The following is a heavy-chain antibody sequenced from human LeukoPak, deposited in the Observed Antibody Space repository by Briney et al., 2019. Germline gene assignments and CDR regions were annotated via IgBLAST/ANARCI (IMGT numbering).Heavy chain of an antibody. D-gene: IGHD2-2*02. CDR3: AKADCSSSSCYTVDN. Sequence: GGSLRLPCAASGFTFSSYGMHWVRQAPGKGLEWVAVISYDGSNKYYADSVKGRFTISRDNSKNSLYLQMNTLRTEDTAFYYCAKADCSSSSCYTVDNWGQGTLVTVSS. CDR1: GFTFSSYG. CDR2: ISYDGSNK. J-gene: IGHJ4*02. V-gene: IGHV3-30*18.